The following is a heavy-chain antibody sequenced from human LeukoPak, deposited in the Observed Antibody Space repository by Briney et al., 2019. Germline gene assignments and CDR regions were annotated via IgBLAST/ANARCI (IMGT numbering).Heavy chain of an antibody. CDR2: IRHDGSNK. CDR1: GFTFSSYD. CDR3: AKDRYSSGWYTTDAFDI. Sequence: GGSLRLSCAASGFTFSSYDMHWVRQAPGKGLEWVAFIRHDGSNKYYADSVKGRFTISRDNSKNTLYLQMNSLRAEDTAVYYCAKDRYSSGWYTTDAFDIWGQGTMVTVSS. D-gene: IGHD6-19*01. V-gene: IGHV3-30*02. J-gene: IGHJ3*02.